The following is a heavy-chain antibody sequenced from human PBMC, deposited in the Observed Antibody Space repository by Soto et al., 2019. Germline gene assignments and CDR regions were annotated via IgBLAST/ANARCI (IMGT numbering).Heavy chain of an antibody. CDR2: ISYDGSNK. J-gene: IGHJ6*02. D-gene: IGHD3-10*01. CDR1: GFTFSSYG. V-gene: IGHV3-30*18. Sequence: GGSLRLSCAASGFTFSSYGMHWVRQAPGKGLEWVAVISYDGSNKYYADSVKGRFTISRDNSKNTLYLQMNSLRAEDTAVYYCAKDWLLWFGELGGGYYYGMDVWGQGTTVTVSS. CDR3: AKDWLLWFGELGGGYYYGMDV.